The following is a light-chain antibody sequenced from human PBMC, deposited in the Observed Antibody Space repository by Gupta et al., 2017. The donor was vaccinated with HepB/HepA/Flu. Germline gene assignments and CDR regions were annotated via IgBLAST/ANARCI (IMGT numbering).Light chain of an antibody. V-gene: IGLV7-43*01. CDR3: QLYYGVAV. CDR2: STR. CDR1: TGAVTSAHS. Sequence: QTVLSQEPSQTGSPGGKVTRTCSSNTGAVTSAHSPSWFQQKPGKAPRALIYSTRTKHSGTPARFSVSLLGGKAALTLSGVQPEDEAYDYCQLYYGVAVFGGGTMLTVL. J-gene: IGLJ2*01.